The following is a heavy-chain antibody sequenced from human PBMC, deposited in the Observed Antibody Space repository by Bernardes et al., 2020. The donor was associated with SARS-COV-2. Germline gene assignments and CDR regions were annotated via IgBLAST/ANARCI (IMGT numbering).Heavy chain of an antibody. CDR2: INQDGSKK. Sequence: VGSLILSCAASGFTFSSSWMSWVRQAPGQGLEWVAHINQDGSKKYYVDSVKGRFTISRDNAKNSLHLQMNSLRAEDTAVYYCAGWSSLVNYWGQGTLVTVSS. D-gene: IGHD2-15*01. CDR3: AGWSSLVNY. CDR1: GFTFSSSW. V-gene: IGHV3-7*02. J-gene: IGHJ4*02.